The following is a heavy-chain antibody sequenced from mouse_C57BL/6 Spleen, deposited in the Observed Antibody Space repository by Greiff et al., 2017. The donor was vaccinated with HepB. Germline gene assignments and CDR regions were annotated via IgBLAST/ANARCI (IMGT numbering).Heavy chain of an antibody. CDR3: ARDYGYYAMDY. CDR1: GFNFSDYG. J-gene: IGHJ4*01. V-gene: IGHV5-17*01. Sequence: EVMLVESGGGLVKPGGSLKLSCAASGFNFSDYGMHWVRQAPEKGLEWVAYISSGSSTIYYADTVKGRFTISRDNAKNTLFLQMTSLRSEDTAMYYCARDYGYYAMDYWGQGTSVTVSS. D-gene: IGHD1-1*01. CDR2: ISSGSSTI.